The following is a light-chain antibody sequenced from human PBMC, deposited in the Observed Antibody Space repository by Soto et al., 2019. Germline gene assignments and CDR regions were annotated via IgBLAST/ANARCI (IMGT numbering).Light chain of an antibody. J-gene: IGLJ3*02. CDR1: SSDVGGYNY. V-gene: IGLV2-8*01. CDR3: SSYAGSNNWV. CDR2: DVN. Sequence: QSALTQPPSASGSPGQSVTISCTGTSSDVGGYNYVSWYQQHPGKAPKLMIYDVNKRPSGVPDRFSGSKSGNTASLTVSGLQAGDESDYYCSSYAGSNNWVFGGGTKVTVL.